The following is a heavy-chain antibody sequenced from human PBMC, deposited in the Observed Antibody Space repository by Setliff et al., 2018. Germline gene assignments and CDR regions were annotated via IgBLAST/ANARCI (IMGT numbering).Heavy chain of an antibody. CDR1: GGTFTYYY. D-gene: IGHD6-6*01. CDR3: ARGRNVAIRLLDS. J-gene: IGHJ4*02. V-gene: IGHV4-34*01. CDR2: INHSGST. Sequence: SETLSLTCAASGGTFTYYYWTWIRQPPGKGLEWIGEINHSGSTNYNPSLKSRVTMSIDTSKNQFSLNLRYVTAADTAVYYCARGRNVAIRLLDSWGQGNLVTVSS.